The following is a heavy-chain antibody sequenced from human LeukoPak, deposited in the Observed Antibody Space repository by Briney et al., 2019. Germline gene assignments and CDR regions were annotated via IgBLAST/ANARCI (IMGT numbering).Heavy chain of an antibody. Sequence: GSSLGLFCAACVFIFSSYAMHGAREAPGKGLEGVAVISYDGSNKYYADSVKGRFTISRHNSKNTLYVQMDSQRAEDTAVYYCARAREVDTAMVTTSWRQGTLVSVSP. CDR1: VFIFSSYA. V-gene: IGHV3-30*04. J-gene: IGHJ5*02. D-gene: IGHD5-18*01. CDR2: ISYDGSNK. CDR3: ARAREVDTAMVTTS.